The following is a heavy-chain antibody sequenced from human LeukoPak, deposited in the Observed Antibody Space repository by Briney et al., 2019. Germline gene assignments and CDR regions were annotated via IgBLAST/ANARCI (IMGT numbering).Heavy chain of an antibody. CDR2: IWGDGSNK. Sequence: QSGGSMRLSWAAAGFTFSSYGMHWVRQAPGKGLWLVAVIWGDGSNKYYADSVKGRFTISRDNSKNTLYLQMNSLRAEDTAVYYCARERRAPYSSCWYGPNDAFDIWGQGTMVTVSS. D-gene: IGHD6-19*01. J-gene: IGHJ3*02. CDR1: GFTFSSYG. CDR3: ARERRAPYSSCWYGPNDAFDI. V-gene: IGHV3-33*01.